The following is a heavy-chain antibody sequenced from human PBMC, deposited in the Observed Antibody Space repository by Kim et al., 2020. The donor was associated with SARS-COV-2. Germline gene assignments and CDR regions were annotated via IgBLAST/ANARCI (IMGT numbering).Heavy chain of an antibody. J-gene: IGHJ4*02. V-gene: IGHV3-21*01. Sequence: MYYADSVKGRFTISRDNAKNSLYLQMNSLRAEDTAVYYCARKLRLEGEDYWGPGTLVTVSS. D-gene: IGHD1-26*01. CDR3: ARKLRLEGEDY. CDR2: M.